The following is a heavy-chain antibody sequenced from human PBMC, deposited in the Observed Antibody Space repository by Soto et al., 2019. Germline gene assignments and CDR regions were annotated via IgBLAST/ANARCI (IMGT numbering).Heavy chain of an antibody. CDR2: INHRGSS. J-gene: IGHJ6*02. CDR1: GGSLSGYY. CDR3: ARSDNRNSLYGVDV. V-gene: IGHV4-34*01. D-gene: IGHD1-7*01. Sequence: QVQLQQWGAGLLKPSATLSLTCAVNGGSLSGYYWSWIRQSPGKGLEWIGEINHRGSSDYKPSLKSRVTLSIDASMNHVTLELTSVTAADTAVYYCARSDNRNSLYGVDVWGQGTAVTVSS.